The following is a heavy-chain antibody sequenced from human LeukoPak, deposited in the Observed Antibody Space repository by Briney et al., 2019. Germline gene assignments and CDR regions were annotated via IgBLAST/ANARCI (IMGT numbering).Heavy chain of an antibody. J-gene: IGHJ5*02. CDR3: ARGVHDFWSGYYSEWFDP. Sequence: GGSLRLSCAASGFTFSSYWMHWVRQAPGKGLVWVSRINSDGSSTSYADSVKGRFTISRNNAKNSLYLQMNSLRAEDTAVYYCARGVHDFWSGYYSEWFDPWGQGTLVTVSS. D-gene: IGHD3-3*01. CDR1: GFTFSSYW. V-gene: IGHV3-74*01. CDR2: INSDGSST.